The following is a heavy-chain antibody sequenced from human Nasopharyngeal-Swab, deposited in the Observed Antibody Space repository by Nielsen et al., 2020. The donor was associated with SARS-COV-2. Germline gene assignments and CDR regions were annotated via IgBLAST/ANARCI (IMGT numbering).Heavy chain of an antibody. CDR1: GYTFTSYG. J-gene: IGHJ6*02. CDR2: ISAYNGNT. CDR3: ASPGGIYCSSTSCYSDYYYYYGMDV. D-gene: IGHD2-2*01. Sequence: ASVKVSCKASGYTFTSYGISWVRQAPGQGLEWRGWISAYNGNTNYAQKLQGRVTMTTDTSTSTAYMELRSLRSDDTAVYYCASPGGIYCSSTSCYSDYYYYYGMDVWGQGTTVTVSS. V-gene: IGHV1-18*01.